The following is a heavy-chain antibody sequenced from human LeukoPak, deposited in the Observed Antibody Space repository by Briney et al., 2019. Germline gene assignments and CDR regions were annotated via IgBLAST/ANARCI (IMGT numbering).Heavy chain of an antibody. CDR2: ISAYNGNT. CDR3: ARDHSQQYYYDSSGYSNWFDP. CDR1: GYTFTSYG. Sequence: GASVKVSCKASGYTFTSYGISWVRQAPGQGLEWMGWISAYNGNTNYAQKLQGRVTMTTDTSTSTAYMELRSLRSDDTAVYYCARDHSQQYYYDSSGYSNWFDPWGQGTLVTVSS. V-gene: IGHV1-18*01. J-gene: IGHJ5*02. D-gene: IGHD3-22*01.